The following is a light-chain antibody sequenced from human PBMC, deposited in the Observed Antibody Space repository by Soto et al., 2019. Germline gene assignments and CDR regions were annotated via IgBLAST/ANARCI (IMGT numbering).Light chain of an antibody. CDR3: QQYGSSLAT. V-gene: IGKV3-20*01. Sequence: EIVLTQSPGTLSLSPGDSATFFCWASQSVSSSYLAWYQQKPGQAPRLLIYGASSRATGIPDRFSGSGSGTDFTLTISRLEPEDFAVYYCQQYGSSLATFGGGTKVEIK. CDR1: QSVSSSY. CDR2: GAS. J-gene: IGKJ4*01.